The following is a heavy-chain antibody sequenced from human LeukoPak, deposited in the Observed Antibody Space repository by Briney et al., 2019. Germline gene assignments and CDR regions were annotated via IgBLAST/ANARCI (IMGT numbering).Heavy chain of an antibody. J-gene: IGHJ4*02. Sequence: SETLSLTCTVSVGSLSGYYWSWLRPPPGKGLDGIGYIYYSRSTNYNPSLKSRVTISVDTSKNQFSLKLNSVTAADTALYYCARETGRPGAVAGLFDYWGQGALVTVSS. CDR1: VGSLSGYY. CDR2: IYYSRST. V-gene: IGHV4-59*01. CDR3: ARETGRPGAVAGLFDY. D-gene: IGHD6-19*01.